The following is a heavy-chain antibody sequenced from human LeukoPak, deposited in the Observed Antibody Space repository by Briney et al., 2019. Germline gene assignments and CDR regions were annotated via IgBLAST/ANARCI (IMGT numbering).Heavy chain of an antibody. J-gene: IGHJ6*03. CDR2: INHSGGA. Sequence: SETLSLTCAVYGGSFSGYYWSWIRQPPGKGLEWIGEINHSGGANYNPSLKSRVTTSVDTCKNQFSLKLSSVTAADTAVYYCARGGSDIVVVPAASTINYYYYMDVWGKGTTVTVSS. CDR1: GGSFSGYY. CDR3: ARGGSDIVVVPAASTINYYYYMDV. V-gene: IGHV4-34*01. D-gene: IGHD2-2*01.